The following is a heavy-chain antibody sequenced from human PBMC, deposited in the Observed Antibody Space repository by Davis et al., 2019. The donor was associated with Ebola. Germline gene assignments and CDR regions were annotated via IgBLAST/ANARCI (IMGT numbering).Heavy chain of an antibody. V-gene: IGHV6-1*01. CDR2: TYYTASKWYN. D-gene: IGHD5-18*01. Sequence: HSQTLSLTCAISGDSVSSGAWNWIRQSPSRGLEWLGRTYYTASKWYNDYALSVRSRMIISPDTSKNHFSLELNSVTPEDTALYYCARGWLRGGMDVWGEGTTVTVSS. J-gene: IGHJ6*04. CDR1: GDSVSSGA. CDR3: ARGWLRGGMDV.